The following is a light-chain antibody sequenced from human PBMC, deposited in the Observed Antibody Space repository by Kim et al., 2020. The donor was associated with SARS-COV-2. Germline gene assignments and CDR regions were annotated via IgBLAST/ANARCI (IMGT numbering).Light chain of an antibody. CDR2: GNN. J-gene: IGLJ3*02. Sequence: QSVLTQPPSVSAAPGQMVTISCSGSNSNIGNNYVSWYQHLPRRAPQLLIYGNNRRPSVIPDRFSASKSGTSATLGITGLQTGDEGDYYCGTWDSSLSAWVFGGGTQLTVL. CDR1: NSNIGNNY. V-gene: IGLV1-51*01. CDR3: GTWDSSLSAWV.